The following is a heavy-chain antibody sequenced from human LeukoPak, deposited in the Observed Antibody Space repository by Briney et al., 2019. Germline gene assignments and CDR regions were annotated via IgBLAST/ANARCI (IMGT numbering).Heavy chain of an antibody. V-gene: IGHV3-21*01. Sequence: PGGSLRLSCAASRFTSSSYIMNSVRDAPGEGLERVSSISSSSSYIYYTDSVKGRFTISRDNAKNSLYLQMNSLRAEDTAVYYCARGSLACSGGSCSYYYYYGMDVWGKGTTVTVSS. CDR2: ISSSSSYI. CDR1: RFTSSSYI. J-gene: IGHJ6*04. D-gene: IGHD2-15*01. CDR3: ARGSLACSGGSCSYYYYYGMDV.